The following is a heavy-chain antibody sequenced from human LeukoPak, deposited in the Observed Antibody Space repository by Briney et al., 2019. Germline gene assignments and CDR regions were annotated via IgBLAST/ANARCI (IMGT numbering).Heavy chain of an antibody. CDR3: AKGGSSSSWPY. V-gene: IGHV3-23*01. CDR2: ISGSGVST. J-gene: IGHJ4*02. CDR1: GFTFSSYA. Sequence: GGSLRLSCAAPGFTFSSYAMNWVRQAPGKGLEWVSAISGSGVSTYYADSVKGRFTISRDNSKNTLYLQMNSLRAEDTAVYYCAKGGSSSSWPYWGQGTLVTVSS. D-gene: IGHD6-13*01.